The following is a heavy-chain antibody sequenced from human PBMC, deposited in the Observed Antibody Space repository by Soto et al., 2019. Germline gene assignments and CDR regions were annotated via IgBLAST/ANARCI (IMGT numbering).Heavy chain of an antibody. CDR3: TSGGGPDTAMVMGYYYYGMDV. Sequence: GGSLRLSCAASGFTFSGSAMHWVRQASGKGLEWVGRIRSKANSYAIAYAASVKGRFTISRDDSKNTAYLQMNSLKTEDTAVYYCTSGGGPDTAMVMGYYYYGMDVWGQGTTVTVSS. D-gene: IGHD5-18*01. J-gene: IGHJ6*02. V-gene: IGHV3-73*01. CDR2: IRSKANSYAI. CDR1: GFTFSGSA.